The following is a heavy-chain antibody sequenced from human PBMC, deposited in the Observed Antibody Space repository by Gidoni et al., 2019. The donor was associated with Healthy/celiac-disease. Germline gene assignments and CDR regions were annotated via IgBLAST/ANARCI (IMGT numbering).Heavy chain of an antibody. J-gene: IGHJ5*02. CDR1: GGSFSGYY. Sequence: QVQLQQWGAGLLKPSETLSLTCAVYGGSFSGYYWSWIRRPPGKGLEWIGEINHSGSTNYNPSLKSRVTISVDTSKNQFSLKLSSVTAADTAVYYCARGMVQGSHWFDPWGQGTLVTVSS. CDR3: ARGMVQGSHWFDP. V-gene: IGHV4-34*01. D-gene: IGHD3-10*01. CDR2: INHSGST.